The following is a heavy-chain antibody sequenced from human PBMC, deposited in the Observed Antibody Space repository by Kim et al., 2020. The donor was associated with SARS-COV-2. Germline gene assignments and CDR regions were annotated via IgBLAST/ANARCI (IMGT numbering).Heavy chain of an antibody. CDR1: GGSISSGSYY. Sequence: SETLSLTCTVSGGSISSGSYYWSWIRQPAGKGLEWIGRIYTSGSTNYNPSLKSRVTISVDTSKNQFSLKLSSVTAADTAVYYCARGPYSYGTYYYGMDVWGQGTTVTVSS. CDR3: ARGPYSYGTYYYGMDV. CDR2: IYTSGST. D-gene: IGHD5-18*01. V-gene: IGHV4-61*02. J-gene: IGHJ6*02.